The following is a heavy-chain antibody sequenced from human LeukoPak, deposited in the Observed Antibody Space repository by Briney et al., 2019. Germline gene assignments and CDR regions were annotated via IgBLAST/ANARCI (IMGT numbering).Heavy chain of an antibody. CDR2: IYHSGST. CDR3: AAYYDFWKSDY. Sequence: SETLSLTCTVSGGSISSGGYYWSWIRQSPGKGLEWIGYIYHSGSTYYNPSLKSRVTISVDRSKNQFSLKLSSVTAADTAVYYCAAYYDFWKSDYWGQGTLVTVSS. CDR1: GGSISSGGYY. D-gene: IGHD3-3*01. J-gene: IGHJ4*02. V-gene: IGHV4-30-2*06.